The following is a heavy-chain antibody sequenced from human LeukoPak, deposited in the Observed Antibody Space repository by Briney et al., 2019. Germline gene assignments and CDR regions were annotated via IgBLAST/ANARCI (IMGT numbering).Heavy chain of an antibody. CDR1: GYTFTSYG. Sequence: ASVKVSCKASGYTFTSYGISWVRQAPGQGLEWMGWISAYNGNTNYAQKLQGRVTMTTDTSTSTAYMELRSLRSDDTAVYYCARDLAIVGAKECSFDIGGQGTMVTVSS. J-gene: IGHJ3*02. V-gene: IGHV1-18*01. CDR2: ISAYNGNT. CDR3: ARDLAIVGAKECSFDI. D-gene: IGHD1-26*01.